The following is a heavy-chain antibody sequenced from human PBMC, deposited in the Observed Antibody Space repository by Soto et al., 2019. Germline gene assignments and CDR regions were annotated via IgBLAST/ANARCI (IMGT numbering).Heavy chain of an antibody. CDR1: GFTFTHYW. CDR3: ASFLRGYYYMDV. CDR2: ITPDGSIT. J-gene: IGHJ6*03. Sequence: EVQLVESGGGLVQPGASLRLSCAASGFTFTHYWMHWVRQAPGKGLVWVSRITPDGSITSHADSVKGRFTISRDNAKNTLYQQMSSLRAEDTAVYYGASFLRGYYYMDVWGKGTTVTVSS. V-gene: IGHV3-74*01.